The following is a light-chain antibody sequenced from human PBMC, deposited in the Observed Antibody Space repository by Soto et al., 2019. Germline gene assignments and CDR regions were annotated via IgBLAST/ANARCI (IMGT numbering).Light chain of an antibody. CDR1: SSDIDAYNY. CDR3: GSYTTSSNYV. CDR2: DVS. Sequence: QSVLTQPASVSGSPGQSITISCTGTSSDIDAYNYVSWYQQHPGKAPKLMIYDVSNRPSGISNRFSGSKSRNTASLTISGLQAEDEADYYCGSYTTSSNYVFGTGTKSPS. J-gene: IGLJ1*01. V-gene: IGLV2-14*01.